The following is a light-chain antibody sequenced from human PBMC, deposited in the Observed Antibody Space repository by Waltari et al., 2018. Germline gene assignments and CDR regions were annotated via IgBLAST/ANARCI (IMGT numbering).Light chain of an antibody. V-gene: IGKV2-30*01. J-gene: IGKJ1*01. CDR3: MQGVLPWT. Sequence: DLVMTKSPVTLAVTLGQSASIPGTSSQTLLNTDGNVYVNWFHKRPGQSPRRLIYQVSKRDSGVPDRFRGSGSHTDFTLTITRVEAEDVGVYFCMQGVLPWTFGQGTRVEIK. CDR2: QVS. CDR1: QTLLNTDGNVY.